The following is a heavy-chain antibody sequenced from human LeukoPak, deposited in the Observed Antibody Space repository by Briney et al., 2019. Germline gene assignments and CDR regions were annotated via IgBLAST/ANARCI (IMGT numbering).Heavy chain of an antibody. Sequence: GGSLRLSCAASGFTFSIYGMHGVRHTPDRGMEWVAFMRYDGSNKYYADSVKGRFAIYRDNSKNTLYLQMNSLRAEDTAVYYCAKGGVGAPFWGQGTLVTVSS. J-gene: IGHJ4*02. V-gene: IGHV3-30*02. CDR2: MRYDGSNK. CDR1: GFTFSIYG. D-gene: IGHD1-26*01. CDR3: AKGGVGAPF.